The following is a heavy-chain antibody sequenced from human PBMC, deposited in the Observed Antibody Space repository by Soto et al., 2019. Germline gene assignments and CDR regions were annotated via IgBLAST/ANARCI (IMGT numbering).Heavy chain of an antibody. CDR3: AKEIHSSGYYYSGGSDY. D-gene: IGHD3-22*01. CDR1: GFTFTSFG. CDR2: VSYDETNK. J-gene: IGHJ4*02. V-gene: IGHV3-30*18. Sequence: PGGSMRLSCAASGFTFTSFGIHWVRQAPGKGLEWVAVVSYDETNKHYADSVKGRFTISRDNSKNTLYLQMNSLRPEDTAVYYCAKEIHSSGYYYSGGSDYWGQGTLVTVSS.